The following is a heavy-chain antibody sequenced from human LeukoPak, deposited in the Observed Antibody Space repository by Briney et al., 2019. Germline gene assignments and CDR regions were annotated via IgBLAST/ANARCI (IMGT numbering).Heavy chain of an antibody. CDR1: GGLISSYY. CDR2: IYYSGST. Sequence: SETLSLTCTVSGGLISSYYWSWIRQPPGKGLEWIGYIYYSGSTKYNPSLKSRVTISVDTSKNQFSLKLTSVTAADTAEYYYARAPPSAAGYYYGMDVWGQGTTVTVSS. V-gene: IGHV4-59*01. J-gene: IGHJ6*02. CDR3: ARAPPSAAGYYYGMDV. D-gene: IGHD6-13*01.